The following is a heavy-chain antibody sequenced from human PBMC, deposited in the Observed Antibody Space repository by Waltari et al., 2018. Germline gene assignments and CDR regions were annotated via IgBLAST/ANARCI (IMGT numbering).Heavy chain of an antibody. CDR2: ISSISSTI. V-gene: IGHV3-48*01. CDR1: GFTFSSYS. J-gene: IGHJ6*02. CDR3: AREDADSSGYYYYGMDV. D-gene: IGHD3-22*01. Sequence: EVQLVESGGGLVQPGGSLRLSCAASGFTFSSYSMNWVRQAPGKGLEWVSYISSISSTIYYADSVKGRFTISRDNAKNSLYLQMNSLRAEDTAVYYCAREDADSSGYYYYGMDVWGQGTTVTVSS.